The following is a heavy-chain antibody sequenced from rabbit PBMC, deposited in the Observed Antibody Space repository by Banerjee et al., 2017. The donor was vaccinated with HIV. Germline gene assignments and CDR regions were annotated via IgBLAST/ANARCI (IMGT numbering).Heavy chain of an antibody. CDR2: ITTGDSGYT. J-gene: IGHJ2*01. CDR3: ARDGNGGSTYYRAFDP. CDR1: GFSFSSGYY. V-gene: IGHV1S45*01. D-gene: IGHD8-1*01. Sequence: QEQLEESGGDLVKPEGSLTLTCTASGFSFSSGYYMCWVRQAPGKGLEWIACITTGDSGYTYYASWAKGRFTISKTSSTTVTLQMTTLTAADTATYFCARDGNGGSTYYRAFDPWGPGTLVTVS.